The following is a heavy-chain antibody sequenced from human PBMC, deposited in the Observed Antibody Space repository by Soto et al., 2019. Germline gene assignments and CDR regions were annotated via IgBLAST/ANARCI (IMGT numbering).Heavy chain of an antibody. V-gene: IGHV1-18*01. D-gene: IGHD3-22*01. CDR3: AAGRVYDSSGSPPPSTHAFDI. CDR2: ISAYNGNT. J-gene: IGHJ3*02. Sequence: GASVKVSCKASGYTFTSYGISWVRQAPGQGLEWMGWISAYNGNTNYAQKLQGRVTMTTDTSTSTAYMELRSLRSDDTAVYYCAAGRVYDSSGSPPPSTHAFDIWGQGTMVTVSS. CDR1: GYTFTSYG.